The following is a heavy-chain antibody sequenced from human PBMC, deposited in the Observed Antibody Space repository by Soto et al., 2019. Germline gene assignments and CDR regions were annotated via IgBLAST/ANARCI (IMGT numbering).Heavy chain of an antibody. Sequence: QLQLQESGPGLVRPSGTLSLTCAVSGGFTSTNNWWSWVRQPPGKGLEWIGDAYHSGSTEYNPSLKSRVSISVDKSKNQISLKLTSATAADTAVYYCARSPPSSYYGGSGTFDYWGQEPWSPSPQ. D-gene: IGHD3-10*01. CDR2: AYHSGST. V-gene: IGHV4-4*02. J-gene: IGHJ4*01. CDR3: ARSPPSSYYGGSGTFDY. CDR1: GGFTSTNNW.